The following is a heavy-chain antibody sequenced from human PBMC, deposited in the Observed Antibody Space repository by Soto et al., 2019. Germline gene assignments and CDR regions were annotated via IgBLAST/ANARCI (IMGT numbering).Heavy chain of an antibody. V-gene: IGHV3-48*01. CDR2: ISSSSTTI. D-gene: IGHD2-15*01. CDR1: GFTFSSNS. J-gene: IGHJ4*02. CDR3: ASDLGRGYWDY. Sequence: EVQLVESGGGLVQPGGSLRLSCAASGFTFSSNSMNWVRQAPGKGLEWVSFISSSSTTIYHADSVRGRYTISRDNAKNSLYLQINSLRAEDTAVYYCASDLGRGYWDYWGQGTLVTVSS.